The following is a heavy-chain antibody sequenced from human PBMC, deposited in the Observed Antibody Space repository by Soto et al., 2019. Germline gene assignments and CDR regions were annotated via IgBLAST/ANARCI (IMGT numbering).Heavy chain of an antibody. CDR1: GGSISSSNYY. J-gene: IGHJ5*02. CDR2: IYYSGST. D-gene: IGHD1-26*01. Sequence: QLQLQESGPGLVKPSETLSLTCTVSGGSISSSNYYWGWIRQPPGKGLEWIGSIYYSGSTYYNPSLMSPVTISVDTSKNPFSLKLSSVTAADTAVYYCATQEVGGSYVYTFDPWGQGTLVTVSS. V-gene: IGHV4-39*01. CDR3: ATQEVGGSYVYTFDP.